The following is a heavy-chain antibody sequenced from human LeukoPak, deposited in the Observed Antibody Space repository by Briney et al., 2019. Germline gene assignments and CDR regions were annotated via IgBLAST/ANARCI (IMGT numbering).Heavy chain of an antibody. CDR1: GYTFTSYY. Sequence: ASVKVSCKASGYTFTSYYMHWVRQAPGQGLEWMGIINPSGGSTSYAQKFQGRVTMTRDTSTSTVYMELSSLRPEDTAVYYCARDHIPVPATAIPDYWGQGTLVTVSS. J-gene: IGHJ4*02. V-gene: IGHV1-46*01. CDR2: INPSGGST. D-gene: IGHD2-2*02. CDR3: ARDHIPVPATAIPDY.